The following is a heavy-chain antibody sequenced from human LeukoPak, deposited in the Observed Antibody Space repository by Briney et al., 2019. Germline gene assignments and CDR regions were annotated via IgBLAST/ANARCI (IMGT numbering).Heavy chain of an antibody. D-gene: IGHD5-18*01. V-gene: IGHV4-59*02. Sequence: SETLSLTCTVSGNSGSGYYWTWIRQPPGKGLEWIGYLYYSGSTNYNPSLKSRVTISVDTSKNQFSLKLTSVTAADTAVYFCARGVNNYGYGFYFDYWGQGTLVTVSS. J-gene: IGHJ4*02. CDR3: ARGVNNYGYGFYFDY. CDR1: GNSGSGYY. CDR2: LYYSGST.